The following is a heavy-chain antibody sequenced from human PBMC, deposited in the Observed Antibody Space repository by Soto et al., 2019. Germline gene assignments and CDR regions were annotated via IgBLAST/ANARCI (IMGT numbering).Heavy chain of an antibody. V-gene: IGHV3-21*01. J-gene: IGHJ4*02. CDR2: ISSSSAYI. Sequence: GGSLRLSCTASGFTFSTYSMNWVRQAPGKGLEWVASISSSSAYIYYADSMEGRFTISRDNAKNSLFLQMNSLRAEDTAVYYCAREFVNTDTVDYWGQGTLVTVSS. D-gene: IGHD5-18*01. CDR1: GFTFSTYS. CDR3: AREFVNTDTVDY.